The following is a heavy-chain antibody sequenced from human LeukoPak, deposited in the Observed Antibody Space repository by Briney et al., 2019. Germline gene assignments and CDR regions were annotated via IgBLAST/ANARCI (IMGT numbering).Heavy chain of an antibody. CDR3: ARAVGYYYDSSGYSPGYYFDY. CDR1: GFTFSTYG. Sequence: HPGGSLRLSCAASGFTFSTYGMNWVRQAPGKGLEWVAVISYDGSNKYYADSVKGRFTISRDNSKNTLYLQMNSLRAEDTAVYYCARAVGYYYDSSGYSPGYYFDYWGQGTLVTVSS. J-gene: IGHJ4*02. V-gene: IGHV3-30*03. CDR2: ISYDGSNK. D-gene: IGHD3-22*01.